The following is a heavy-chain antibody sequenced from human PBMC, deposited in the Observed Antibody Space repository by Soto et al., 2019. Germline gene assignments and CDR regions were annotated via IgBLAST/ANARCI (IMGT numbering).Heavy chain of an antibody. CDR1: GGTFSSYA. CDR3: ARSQGGSSSLDIYYYYYYGMDV. V-gene: IGHV1-69*01. J-gene: IGHJ6*02. CDR2: VIPIFGTA. D-gene: IGHD2-15*01. Sequence: QVQLVQSGAEVKKPGSSVKVSCKAPGGTFSSYAISWVRQAPGQGLEWMGGVIPIFGTAKYAQKFQGRVTITADESTSTVYMELRSLRSEDTAVYYCARSQGGSSSLDIYYYYYYGMDVWGQGTTVTVSS.